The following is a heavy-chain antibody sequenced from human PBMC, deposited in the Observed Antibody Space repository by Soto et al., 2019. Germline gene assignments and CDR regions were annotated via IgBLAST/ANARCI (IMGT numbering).Heavy chain of an antibody. CDR2: INPSSGST. CDR1: GYTFTSYY. Sequence: QVQLVQSGAEVKKPGASVKVSCKASGYTFTSYYIHCVRQAPGQGLEWMVIINPSSGSTNYAQKFQGRITMTRDTSTTTVYMELSRLTSEDTAVYCCAGAQGMAAAGRDPFDSWGQGALVTVSS. J-gene: IGHJ4*02. D-gene: IGHD6-13*01. V-gene: IGHV1-46*03. CDR3: AGAQGMAAAGRDPFDS.